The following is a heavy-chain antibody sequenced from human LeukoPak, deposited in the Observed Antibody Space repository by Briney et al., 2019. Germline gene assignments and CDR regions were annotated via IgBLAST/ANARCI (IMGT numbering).Heavy chain of an antibody. CDR1: GYTFTSYG. D-gene: IGHD3-10*01. CDR2: ISAYNGNT. CDR3: ARALDMVRGVMQPLFDY. Sequence: GASVKVSCKASGYTFTSYGISWVRQAPGQGLEWMGWISAYNGNTNYAQKLQGRVTMTTDTSTSTAYMELRSLRSDDTAVYYCARALDMVRGVMQPLFDYWGQGTLVTVSS. V-gene: IGHV1-18*01. J-gene: IGHJ4*02.